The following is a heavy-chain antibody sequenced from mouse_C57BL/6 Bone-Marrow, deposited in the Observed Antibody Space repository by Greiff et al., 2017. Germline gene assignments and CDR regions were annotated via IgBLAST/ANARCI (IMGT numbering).Heavy chain of an antibody. Sequence: EVMLVESGGGLVKPGGSLKLSCAASGFTFSSYTMSWVRQTPEKRLEWVATISGGGGNTYYPDSVTGRFTFSSDNAKNAVYLQMSSLRSENTALYYCARHGVYYYGRSYGFAYWGQGTLVTVSA. CDR2: ISGGGGNT. V-gene: IGHV5-9*01. CDR1: GFTFSSYT. J-gene: IGHJ3*01. CDR3: ARHGVYYYGRSYGFAY. D-gene: IGHD1-1*01.